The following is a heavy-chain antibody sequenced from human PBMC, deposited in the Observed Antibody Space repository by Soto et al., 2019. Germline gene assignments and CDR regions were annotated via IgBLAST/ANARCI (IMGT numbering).Heavy chain of an antibody. CDR3: ARDPFRITMVRGVSDY. Sequence: VKLVQSGAEVKKPGASVKVSCKASGYTFTSYGISWLRQAPGQGLEWMGWISAYNGNTNYAQKLQGRVTMTTDTATSTAYMELRSLRSDDTAVYYCARDPFRITMVRGVSDYLGQGTLVTVSS. J-gene: IGHJ4*02. V-gene: IGHV1-18*04. D-gene: IGHD3-10*01. CDR2: ISAYNGNT. CDR1: GYTFTSYG.